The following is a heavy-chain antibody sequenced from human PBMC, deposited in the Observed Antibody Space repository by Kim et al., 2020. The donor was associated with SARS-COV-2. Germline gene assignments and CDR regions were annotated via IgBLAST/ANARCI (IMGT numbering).Heavy chain of an antibody. CDR3: ARVDSGSYRAYYYYGMDV. V-gene: IGHV1-3*01. D-gene: IGHD1-26*01. J-gene: IGHJ6*02. Sequence: QGRVTITRDTSASTAYMELSSLRSEDTAVYYCARVDSGSYRAYYYYGMDVWGQGTTVTVSS.